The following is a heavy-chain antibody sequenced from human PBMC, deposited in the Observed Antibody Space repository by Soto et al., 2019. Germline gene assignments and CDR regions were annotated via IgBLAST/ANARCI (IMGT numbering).Heavy chain of an antibody. CDR1: GYTFTSYG. Sequence: AASVKVSCKASGYTFTSYGISWVRQAPGQGLEWMGWISPYNRNTYYAQRLQGRVTMTTDTSTSTAYMELRSLRSDDTAVYFCARDLDGSGNYYTDYWGQGTLVTVSS. D-gene: IGHD3-10*01. V-gene: IGHV1-18*01. CDR3: ARDLDGSGNYYTDY. CDR2: ISPYNRNT. J-gene: IGHJ4*02.